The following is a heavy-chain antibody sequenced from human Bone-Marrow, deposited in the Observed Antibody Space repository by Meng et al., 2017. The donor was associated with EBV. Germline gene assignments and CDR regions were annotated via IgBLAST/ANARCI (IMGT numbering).Heavy chain of an antibody. CDR1: GYIFNTYG. CDR2: ISTYNGNT. V-gene: IGHV1-18*01. D-gene: IGHD2-2*03. J-gene: IGHJ4*02. CDR3: ARGGYCVSTSCAHFDY. Sequence: VQLVPSGAEVEKPGASVKVSCKPSGYIFNTYGVTWVRQAPGQGLEWMGWISTYNGNTNYAQKFQGRVTMTTDTSTSTVYLELRSLRSDDTAVYFCARGGYCVSTSCAHFDYWGQGTLVTVSS.